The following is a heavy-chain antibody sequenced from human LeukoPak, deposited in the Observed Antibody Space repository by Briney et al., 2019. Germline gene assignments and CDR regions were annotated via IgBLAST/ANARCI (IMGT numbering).Heavy chain of an antibody. Sequence: PGGSLRLSCAASGFTFSSYSMNWVRQAPGKGLEWVSYISSSSSTIYYADSVKGRFTISRDNAKNSLYLQMNSLRDEDTAVYYCARDLDGSGWYGNYFDYWGQGTLVTVSS. CDR3: ARDLDGSGWYGNYFDY. CDR1: GFTFSSYS. D-gene: IGHD6-19*01. V-gene: IGHV3-48*02. J-gene: IGHJ4*02. CDR2: ISSSSSTI.